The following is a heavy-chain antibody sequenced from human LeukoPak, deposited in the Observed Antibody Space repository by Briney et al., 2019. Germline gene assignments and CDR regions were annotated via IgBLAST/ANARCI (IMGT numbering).Heavy chain of an antibody. Sequence: GGSLRLSRAASGFTCSSYAMHWVRQAPSKGLEWVAVISYDGSNKYYADSVKGRFTISRDNSKNTLYLQMNSLRAEDTAVYYCARGAAVGWFDPWGQGTLVTVSS. V-gene: IGHV3-30-3*01. D-gene: IGHD6-13*01. CDR3: ARGAAVGWFDP. CDR1: GFTCSSYA. J-gene: IGHJ5*02. CDR2: ISYDGSNK.